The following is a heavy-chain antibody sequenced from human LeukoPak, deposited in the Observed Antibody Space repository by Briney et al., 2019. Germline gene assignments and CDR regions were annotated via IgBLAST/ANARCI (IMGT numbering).Heavy chain of an antibody. Sequence: SETLSLTCTVSGGSISSYYWSWIRQPPGKGLEWIGYIYYSGSTNYNPSLKSRVTISVDTSKNQFSLKLSSVTAADTAVYYCARGGWELPLYNWFDPWGQETLVTVSS. D-gene: IGHD1-26*01. CDR1: GGSISSYY. J-gene: IGHJ5*02. V-gene: IGHV4-59*01. CDR2: IYYSGST. CDR3: ARGGWELPLYNWFDP.